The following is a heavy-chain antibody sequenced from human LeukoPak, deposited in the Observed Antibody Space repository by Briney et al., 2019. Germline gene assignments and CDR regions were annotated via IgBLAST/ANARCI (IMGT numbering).Heavy chain of an antibody. J-gene: IGHJ4*02. CDR2: ISYDGSNK. CDR3: ARVGYSYGYK. D-gene: IGHD5-18*01. Sequence: GGSLRLSCAASGFTFSSYSMNWVRQAPGKGLEWVAVISYDGSNKYYADPVKGRFTISRDTSKNTLYLQMNSLRAEDTAVYYCARVGYSYGYKWGQGTLVTVSS. CDR1: GFTFSSYS. V-gene: IGHV3-30*03.